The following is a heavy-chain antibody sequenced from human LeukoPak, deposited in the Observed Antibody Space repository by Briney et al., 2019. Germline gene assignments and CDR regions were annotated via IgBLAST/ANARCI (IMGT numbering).Heavy chain of an antibody. CDR3: ARELEGATIGYYYYGMDV. CDR1: GYTFTTYY. CDR2: INPSGGST. Sequence: ASVKVSCKASGYTFTTYYMHWVRQAPGQGLEWMGIINPSGGSTSYAQKFQDRVTMTRDTSTSTVYMDLSSLRSDDTAVYYCARELEGATIGYYYYGMDVWGQGTTVTVSS. D-gene: IGHD1-26*01. J-gene: IGHJ6*02. V-gene: IGHV1-46*01.